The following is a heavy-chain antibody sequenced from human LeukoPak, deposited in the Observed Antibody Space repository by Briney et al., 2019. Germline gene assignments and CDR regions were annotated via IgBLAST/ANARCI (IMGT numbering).Heavy chain of an antibody. D-gene: IGHD3-22*01. V-gene: IGHV3-11*01. J-gene: IGHJ5*02. CDR1: GFTFSDYY. CDR2: ISSSGSTI. Sequence: GGSLRLSCAASGFTFSDYYMSWIRQAPGKGLEWVSYISSSGSTIYYAGSVKGRFTISRDNAKNSLYLQINSLRAEDTAVYYCARDWRLDYYDSSGSNWFDPWGQGTLVTVSS. CDR3: ARDWRLDYYDSSGSNWFDP.